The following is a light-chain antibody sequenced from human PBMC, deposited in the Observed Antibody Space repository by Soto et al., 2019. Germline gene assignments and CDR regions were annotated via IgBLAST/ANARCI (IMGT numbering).Light chain of an antibody. J-gene: IGLJ1*01. CDR3: SSYTTSTTYV. Sequence: QSVLTQPASASGSPGQSITISCPGTSSDVGAYNHVSSYQHPPGKAPTLIIYDVSNRPSGGSNRFCGSKSGNTASLTISGLQAEDEADYYCSSYTTSTTYVFGTGTKVSVL. CDR1: SSDVGAYNH. V-gene: IGLV2-14*03. CDR2: DVS.